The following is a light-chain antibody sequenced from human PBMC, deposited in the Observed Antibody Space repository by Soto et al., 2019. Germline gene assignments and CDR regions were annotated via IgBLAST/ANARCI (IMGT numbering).Light chain of an antibody. Sequence: EIVLTQSPVTLSLSPGDRATLSCRASQTVSTYLAWYQQKPGQAPRLLIYDASNRATGIPARFSGSGSGTDLPLTISSLEPEDFAAYYSQQRNNWLRDITFGQGTRL. J-gene: IGKJ5*01. V-gene: IGKV3-11*01. CDR3: QQRNNWLRDIT. CDR2: DAS. CDR1: QTVSTY.